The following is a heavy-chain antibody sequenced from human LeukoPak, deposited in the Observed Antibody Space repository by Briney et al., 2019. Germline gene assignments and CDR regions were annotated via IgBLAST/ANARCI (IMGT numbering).Heavy chain of an antibody. Sequence: ASVKVSCKASGYTFTSYYMHWVRQAPGQGLEWMGRIIPIFGTANYAQKFQGRVTITTDESTSTAYMELSSLRSEDTAVYYCARRRVRGVTGYFDYWGQGTLVTVSS. CDR1: GYTFTSYY. V-gene: IGHV1-69*05. D-gene: IGHD3-10*01. J-gene: IGHJ4*02. CDR2: IIPIFGTA. CDR3: ARRRVRGVTGYFDY.